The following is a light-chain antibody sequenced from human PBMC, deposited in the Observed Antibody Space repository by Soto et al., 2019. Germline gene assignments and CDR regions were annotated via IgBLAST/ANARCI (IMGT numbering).Light chain of an antibody. CDR2: DTS. J-gene: IGKJ5*01. CDR3: QQYGNLIT. Sequence: EVVLTQSPATLSLSPGDGATLSCRASQSVNNYLAWYQQKPGRAPRLLIYDTSNRATDIPARVSGSGSGTDFTLTISSVEPEDSALYYCQQYGNLITFGQGTRLELK. V-gene: IGKV3-11*01. CDR1: QSVNNY.